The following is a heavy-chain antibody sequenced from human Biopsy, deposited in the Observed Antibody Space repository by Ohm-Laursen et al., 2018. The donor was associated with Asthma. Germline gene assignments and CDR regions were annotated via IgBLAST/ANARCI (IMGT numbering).Heavy chain of an antibody. D-gene: IGHD1-26*01. CDR3: VHTLVGLKAFDF. J-gene: IGHJ4*02. V-gene: IGHV2-5*02. CDR1: GFSLSTSGGG. CDR2: IYWDDDK. Sequence: TQTLTLTYTFSGFSLSTSGGGVGWIRQPPGKALEWLGDIYWDDDKRHSPSLQSRLTITRDTPKDQVVLTMTNMGPVDTGTYYCVHTLVGLKAFDFWGQGTLVTVSS.